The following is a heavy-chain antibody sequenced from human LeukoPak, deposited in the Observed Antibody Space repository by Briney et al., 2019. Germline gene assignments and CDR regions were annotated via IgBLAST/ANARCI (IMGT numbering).Heavy chain of an antibody. CDR2: IYHTGNT. CDR1: GGSISNTDYS. J-gene: IGHJ4*02. D-gene: IGHD6-19*01. V-gene: IGHV4-30-2*01. Sequence: SETLSLTCAVSGGSISNTDYSWAWLRQPPGKGLEWIGYIYHTGNTYYNSSLKSRVTMSVDLSKNQFSLKLSSVTAADTAVYYCARGPSVSSGWYPFDYWGQGTLVTVSS. CDR3: ARGPSVSSGWYPFDY.